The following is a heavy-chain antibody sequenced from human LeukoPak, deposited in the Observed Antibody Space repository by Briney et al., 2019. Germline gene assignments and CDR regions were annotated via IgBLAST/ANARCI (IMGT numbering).Heavy chain of an antibody. CDR3: ARWRNNSGNSYFDY. CDR2: IYYSGST. J-gene: IGHJ4*02. D-gene: IGHD3-10*01. CDR1: GGSISSSNYC. V-gene: IGHV4-39*01. Sequence: SETLSLTCTVSGGSISSSNYCWGWIRQPPGKGLEWIGNIYYSGSTYYNPSLKSRVTLSVDTSKNQFSLKLSSVTAADTAVYYCARWRNNSGNSYFDYWGQGTLVTVSS.